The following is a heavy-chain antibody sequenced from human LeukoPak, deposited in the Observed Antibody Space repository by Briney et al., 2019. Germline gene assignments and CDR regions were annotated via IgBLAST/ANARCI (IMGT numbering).Heavy chain of an antibody. CDR1: GYTFTGYY. CDR2: INPNSGGT. CDR3: ARDSSGGSDSGGYYRLLDYYYYGMDV. D-gene: IGHD3-22*01. J-gene: IGHJ6*02. V-gene: IGHV1-2*02. Sequence: ASVKVSCKASGYTFTGYYMHWVRQAPGQGLAWMGWINPNSGGTNYAQKFQGRVTMTRDTSISTAYMELSRLRSDDTAVYYCARDSSGGSDSGGYYRLLDYYYYGMDVWGQGTTVTVSS.